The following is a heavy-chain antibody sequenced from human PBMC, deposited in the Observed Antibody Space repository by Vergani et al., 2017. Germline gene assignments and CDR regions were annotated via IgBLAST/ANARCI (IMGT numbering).Heavy chain of an antibody. V-gene: IGHV4-39*01. Sequence: QLQLQESGPGLVKPSETLSLTCTVSGGSISSSSYYWGWIRQPPGKGLEWIGSIYYSGSTYYNPSLKSRVTISVDTSKNQLSLKLSSVTAADAAVYYCARPYGDYGGYFDLWGRGTLVTVSS. D-gene: IGHD4-17*01. CDR1: GGSISSSSYY. CDR3: ARPYGDYGGYFDL. CDR2: IYYSGST. J-gene: IGHJ2*01.